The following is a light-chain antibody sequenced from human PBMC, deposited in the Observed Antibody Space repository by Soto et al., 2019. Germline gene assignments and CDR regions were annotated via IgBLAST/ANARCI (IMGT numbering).Light chain of an antibody. Sequence: EIVMTQSPATLSVSPGERATLSCRASQSVSNNLAWYQQKPGQAPRLLIYFASTRATGIPARFSGSGSGTEFTLTISSLQSEDFAVYYCQQYNKWPLTFGGGTNVEPK. V-gene: IGKV3-15*01. J-gene: IGKJ4*01. CDR1: QSVSNN. CDR3: QQYNKWPLT. CDR2: FAS.